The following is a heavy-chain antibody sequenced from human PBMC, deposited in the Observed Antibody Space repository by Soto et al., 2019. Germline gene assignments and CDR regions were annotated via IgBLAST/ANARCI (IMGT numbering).Heavy chain of an antibody. Sequence: QVQLVESGGGLVKPGGSLRLSCAASGFTFSDNYMSWIRQAPGKGLEWVSYISSSSSYTNYAVSVKGRFTISRDNAKNSLYLQMNSLRAEDTAVYYCAREVVGGVSTSNWFDPWGQGTLVTVSS. J-gene: IGHJ5*02. CDR3: AREVVGGVSTSNWFDP. D-gene: IGHD2-15*01. CDR2: ISSSSSYT. CDR1: GFTFSDNY. V-gene: IGHV3-11*06.